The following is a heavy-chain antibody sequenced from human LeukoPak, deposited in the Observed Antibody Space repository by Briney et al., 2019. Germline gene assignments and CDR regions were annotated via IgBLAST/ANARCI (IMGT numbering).Heavy chain of an antibody. Sequence: GGSLRLSCAASRFTFSRYGMHWLRQAPGRGLESAAVISFDGSNKYYADPVKGRFTISRDNSKNTLYLQMNSLRAEDTPVYYCAKDYDYGDYVYAFDIWGQGTMVTVSS. CDR2: ISFDGSNK. D-gene: IGHD4-17*01. CDR1: RFTFSRYG. J-gene: IGHJ3*02. V-gene: IGHV3-30*18. CDR3: AKDYDYGDYVYAFDI.